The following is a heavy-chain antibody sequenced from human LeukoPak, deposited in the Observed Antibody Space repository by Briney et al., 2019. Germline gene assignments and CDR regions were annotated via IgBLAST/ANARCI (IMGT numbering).Heavy chain of an antibody. D-gene: IGHD1-26*01. Sequence: PGGSLRLSCAASGFAFNNYAMTWVRRAPGKGLEWVSNINDNGGQRHYADSVKGRFTISRDNSKNMMFLQMDSLRAEDTAVYSCAKTPWKVGATDYFDYWGQGILVTVSS. CDR2: INDNGGQR. CDR3: AKTPWKVGATDYFDY. V-gene: IGHV3-23*01. J-gene: IGHJ4*02. CDR1: GFAFNNYA.